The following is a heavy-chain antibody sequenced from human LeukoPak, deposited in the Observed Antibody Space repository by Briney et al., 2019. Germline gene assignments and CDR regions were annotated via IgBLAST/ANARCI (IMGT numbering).Heavy chain of an antibody. Sequence: SETLSLTCTVSGYSISRGYYWGWIRQPPGKVLEWIGIIYYSGKTYYNPSLKSRITISVDKYKNQFSLKLSSVTAADTAVYYCARDLAVAGSGFDPWGQGTLVTVSS. CDR3: ARDLAVAGSGFDP. CDR1: GYSISRGYY. D-gene: IGHD6-19*01. V-gene: IGHV4-38-2*02. J-gene: IGHJ5*02. CDR2: IYYSGKT.